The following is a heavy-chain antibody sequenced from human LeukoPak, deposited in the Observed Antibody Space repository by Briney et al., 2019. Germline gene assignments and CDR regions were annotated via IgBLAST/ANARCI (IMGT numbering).Heavy chain of an antibody. D-gene: IGHD6-6*01. CDR3: ARGVIAARTHYYGMDV. Sequence: TVSLTCTVSGGSISSGGYYWSWIRQHPGKGLEWIGYIYYSGSTYYNPSLKSRVTISVDTSKNQFSLKLSSVTAADTAVYYCARGVIAARTHYYGMDVSGQGAQCTVSS. CDR2: IYYSGST. CDR1: GGSISSGGYY. J-gene: IGHJ6*02. V-gene: IGHV4-31*03.